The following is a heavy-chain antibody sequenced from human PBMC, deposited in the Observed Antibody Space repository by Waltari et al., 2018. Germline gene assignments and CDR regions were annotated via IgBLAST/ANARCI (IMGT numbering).Heavy chain of an antibody. CDR2: IKYDGRET. D-gene: IGHD1-26*01. CDR3: VRARWDYLYFDT. Sequence: EVQLLESGGTVVQPGGSLKVACAASGLNFGSSWLPWFRQAPGKGLMWVSDIKYDGRETKDADFVRGRFTGSRDNAKNTLYLQMTDLRAEDTAIYYCVRARWDYLYFDTWGQGTLVTVSS. CDR1: GLNFGSSW. J-gene: IGHJ5*02. V-gene: IGHV3-74*01.